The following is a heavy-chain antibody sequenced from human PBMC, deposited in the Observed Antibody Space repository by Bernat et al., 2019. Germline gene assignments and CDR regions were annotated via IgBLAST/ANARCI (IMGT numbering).Heavy chain of an antibody. CDR1: GFTFSSYA. V-gene: IGHV3-30-3*01. CDR2: ISYDGSNK. CDR3: ARDLPPIMITFGGGSAFDI. J-gene: IGHJ3*02. Sequence: QVQLVESGGGVVQPERSLRLSCAASGFTFSSYAMHWVRQAPGKGLEWVAVISYDGSNKYYADSVKSRFTISSNNSKNTPYLQMNSLRAEDTAVYYCARDLPPIMITFGGGSAFDIWGQGTMVTVSS. D-gene: IGHD3-16*01.